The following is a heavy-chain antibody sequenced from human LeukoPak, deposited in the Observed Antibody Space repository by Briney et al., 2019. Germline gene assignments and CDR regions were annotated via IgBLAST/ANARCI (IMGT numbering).Heavy chain of an antibody. J-gene: IGHJ4*02. CDR2: INPNSGGT. CDR3: ARIKTGYSYAFDY. CDR1: GYTFTGYY. Sequence: GASVKVSCKASGYTFTGYYMHWVRQAPGQGLEWMGWINPNSGGTNYAQKFQGRVTMTRDTSISTAYMELSSLRSEDTAVYYCARIKTGYSYAFDYWGQGTLVTVSS. D-gene: IGHD5-18*01. V-gene: IGHV1-2*02.